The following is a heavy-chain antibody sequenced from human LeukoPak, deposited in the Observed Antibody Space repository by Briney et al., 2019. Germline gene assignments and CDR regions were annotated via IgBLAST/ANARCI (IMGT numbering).Heavy chain of an antibody. J-gene: IGHJ4*02. D-gene: IGHD3-10*01. CDR1: GYTFTGYY. Sequence: GASVKVSCKASGYTFTGYYMHWVRQAPGQGLEWMGWINPNSGGTNYAQKFQGRVTMTRDTSISTAYMGLSRLRSDDTAVYYCARDLRTGITMVRGEYYFDYWGQGTLVTVSS. CDR3: ARDLRTGITMVRGEYYFDY. CDR2: INPNSGGT. V-gene: IGHV1-2*02.